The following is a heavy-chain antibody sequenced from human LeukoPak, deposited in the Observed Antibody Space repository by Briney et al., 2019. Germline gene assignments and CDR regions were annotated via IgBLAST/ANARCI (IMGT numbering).Heavy chain of an antibody. CDR1: GGSISSYY. CDR3: AREPGGDFWSGYYKGNWFDP. Sequence: SETLSLTCTVSGGSISSYYWSWIRQPPGKGLEWIGYIYYSGSTNYNPSLKSRVTISVDTSKNQFSLKLSFVTAADTAVYYCAREPGGDFWSGYYKGNWFDPWGQGTLVTVSS. V-gene: IGHV4-59*01. CDR2: IYYSGST. D-gene: IGHD3-3*01. J-gene: IGHJ5*02.